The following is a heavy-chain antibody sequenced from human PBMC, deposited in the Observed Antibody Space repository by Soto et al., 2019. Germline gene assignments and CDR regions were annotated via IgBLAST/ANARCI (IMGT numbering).Heavy chain of an antibody. CDR1: GYTFNTYY. J-gene: IGHJ4*02. CDR2: IHPSGGGT. CDR3: ARGGHIAVVTASFDY. Sequence: QVQLVQSGAEVKKPGASVKVSCKPSGYTFNTYYLHWVRQAPGQALEWMGVIHPSGGGTTYAQKFLGGVTVTRETSQSTVFMELSSLRSDDTAVYYCARGGHIAVVTASFDYCGQGTLVTVSS. V-gene: IGHV1-46*02. D-gene: IGHD2-21*02.